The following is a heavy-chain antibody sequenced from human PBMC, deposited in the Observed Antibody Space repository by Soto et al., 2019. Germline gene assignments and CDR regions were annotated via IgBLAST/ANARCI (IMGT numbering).Heavy chain of an antibody. D-gene: IGHD5-12*01. CDR1: GGSISSGGLY. V-gene: IGHV4-31*03. J-gene: IGHJ5*02. Sequence: QVQLQESGPGLVKPSQTLSLTCTVSGGSISSGGLYWRWIRQHPGKGLEWIGYIFYSGSTYYNPSLKSRVSISVDTSKKQFSRKLSSVTAADTAVYYCAREEGGGYDHRWFDPWGQGTLVTVSS. CDR3: AREEGGGYDHRWFDP. CDR2: IFYSGST.